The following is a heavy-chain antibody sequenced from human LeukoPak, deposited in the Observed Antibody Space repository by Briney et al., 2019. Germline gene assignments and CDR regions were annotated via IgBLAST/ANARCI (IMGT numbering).Heavy chain of an antibody. CDR2: IYSGGST. V-gene: IGHV3-66*01. CDR3: ARATSGGFGY. CDR1: GFTFSSYS. D-gene: IGHD3-16*01. J-gene: IGHJ4*02. Sequence: GGSLRLSCAASGFTFSSYSMNWVRQAPGKGLEWVSVIYSGGSTYYADSVKGRFTISRDNSKNTLYLQMNSLRAEDTAVYYCARATSGGFGYWGQGTLVTVSS.